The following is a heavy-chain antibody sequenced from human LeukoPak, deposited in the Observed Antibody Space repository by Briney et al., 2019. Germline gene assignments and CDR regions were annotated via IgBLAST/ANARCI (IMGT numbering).Heavy chain of an antibody. D-gene: IGHD5-12*01. Sequence: PGGSLRLSCAASGFTFSSYAMHWVRQAPGKGLEWVAVISYDGSNKYYADSVKGRFTISRDNSKNTLYLQMNSLRAEDTAVYYCARGVPSFCGYTDWGQGTLVTVSS. J-gene: IGHJ4*02. V-gene: IGHV3-30*04. CDR1: GFTFSSYA. CDR2: ISYDGSNK. CDR3: ARGVPSFCGYTD.